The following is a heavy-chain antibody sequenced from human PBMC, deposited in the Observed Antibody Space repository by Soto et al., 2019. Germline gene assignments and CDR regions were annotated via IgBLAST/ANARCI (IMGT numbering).Heavy chain of an antibody. Sequence: QVQLKQSGPGLVRPSGTLSLTCVVSGTSISSTYWWAWVRQSPGKGLEWIGEIYHTGITKYNPSLNSRVSMLIDQSNNQFSLNLTSVTAADTAIYYCSTVPPRIVVVLAEFPPWGQGTLVTVSS. V-gene: IGHV4-4*02. D-gene: IGHD2-21*01. CDR2: IYHTGIT. J-gene: IGHJ4*02. CDR1: GTSISSTYW. CDR3: STVPPRIVVVLAEFPP.